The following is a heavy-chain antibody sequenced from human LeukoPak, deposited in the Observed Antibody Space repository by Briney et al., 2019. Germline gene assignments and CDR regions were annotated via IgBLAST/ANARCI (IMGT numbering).Heavy chain of an antibody. Sequence: ASVKVSCKASGYTFTSYYMHWVRQAPGQGLEWMGIINPSGGSTSYAQKFQGRVTMTRDMSTSTVYMELSSLRSEDTAVYYCAREGGDGYNSAGGWWFDPWGQGTLVTVSS. CDR2: INPSGGST. CDR3: AREGGDGYNSAGGWWFDP. D-gene: IGHD5-24*01. V-gene: IGHV1-46*01. J-gene: IGHJ5*02. CDR1: GYTFTSYY.